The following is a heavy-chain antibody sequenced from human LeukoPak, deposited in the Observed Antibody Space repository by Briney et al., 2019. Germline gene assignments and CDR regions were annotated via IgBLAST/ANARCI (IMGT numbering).Heavy chain of an antibody. CDR2: ISGSGGST. D-gene: IGHD1-1*01. J-gene: IGHJ5*02. V-gene: IGHV3-23*01. CDR3: AKDPGSGFQVGNGNWFDP. CDR1: GFTFSSYA. Sequence: GGSLRLSCAASGFTFSSYAMSWVRQAPGKGLEWVSAISGSGGSTYYADSVKGRFTISIDNSKHTLYLQMNSLRAEDTAVCYCAKDPGSGFQVGNGNWFDPWGQGTLVTVSS.